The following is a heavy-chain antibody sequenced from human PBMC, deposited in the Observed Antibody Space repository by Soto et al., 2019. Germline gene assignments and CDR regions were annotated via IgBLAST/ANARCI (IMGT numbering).Heavy chain of an antibody. CDR1: GFTFGDYA. Sequence: GGSLRLSCTASGFTFGDYAMSWFRQAPGKGLEWVGFIRSKAYGGTTEYAASVKGRFTISRDDSKSIAYLQMNSLKTEDTAVYYCTRVIAARVPNWFDPWGQGTLVTVSS. D-gene: IGHD6-6*01. CDR3: TRVIAARVPNWFDP. V-gene: IGHV3-49*03. CDR2: IRSKAYGGTT. J-gene: IGHJ5*02.